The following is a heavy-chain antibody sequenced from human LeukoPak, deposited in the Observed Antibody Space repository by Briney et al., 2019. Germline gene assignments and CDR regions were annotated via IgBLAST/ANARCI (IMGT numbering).Heavy chain of an antibody. CDR2: ISSSGSTI. Sequence: GGSLRLSCAASGFTFSSYEMNWVRQAPGKGLEWVTYISSSGSTIYYADYVKGRFTVSRDNAKNSLYPQMNNPRAEDTALYYCGRDRVGGRGYSLDYLGQGTLVTVSS. CDR3: GRDRVGGRGYSLDY. V-gene: IGHV3-48*03. J-gene: IGHJ4*02. D-gene: IGHD5-18*01. CDR1: GFTFSSYE.